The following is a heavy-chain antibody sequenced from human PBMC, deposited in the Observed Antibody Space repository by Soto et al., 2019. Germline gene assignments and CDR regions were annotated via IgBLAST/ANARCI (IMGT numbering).Heavy chain of an antibody. Sequence: QAGGSLRLSCAASGFTFSSYEMNWVRQAPGKGLERVSYISSSGSTIYYADSVKGRFTISRDNAKNSLYLQMNSLRAEDTAVYYCARAPPPLRANSYYYGMDVWGQGTTVTVSS. V-gene: IGHV3-48*03. D-gene: IGHD3-16*01. CDR1: GFTFSSYE. J-gene: IGHJ6*02. CDR2: ISSSGSTI. CDR3: ARAPPPLRANSYYYGMDV.